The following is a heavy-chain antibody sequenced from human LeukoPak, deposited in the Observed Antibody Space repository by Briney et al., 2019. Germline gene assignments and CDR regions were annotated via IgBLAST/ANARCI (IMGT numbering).Heavy chain of an antibody. CDR2: IFYSGTT. V-gene: IGHV4-59*11. D-gene: IGHD3-3*01. CDR3: ARSDFWSGFVY. CDR1: GGSINGRY. J-gene: IGHJ4*02. Sequence: SETLSLTCTVSGGSINGRYWSWIRQPPGKELEWIGYIFYSGTTYYNPSLKSRVTISVDVSRNQFSLRVTSVTPADTAVYYCARSDFWSGFVYWGQGTLVTVSS.